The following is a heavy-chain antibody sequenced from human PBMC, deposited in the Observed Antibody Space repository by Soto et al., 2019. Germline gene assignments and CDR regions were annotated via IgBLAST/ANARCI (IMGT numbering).Heavy chain of an antibody. CDR2: MNPNSGNT. CDR1: GYTFTSYD. Sequence: QVQLVQSGAEVKKPGASVKVSCKASGYTFTSYDINWVRQATGQGLEWMGWMNPNSGNTGYAQKFQXXVTRTRNTSISTAYMELSSLRSEGTAVYYCARELAVAGFDYWGQGTLVTVSS. V-gene: IGHV1-8*01. D-gene: IGHD6-19*01. CDR3: ARELAVAGFDY. J-gene: IGHJ4*02.